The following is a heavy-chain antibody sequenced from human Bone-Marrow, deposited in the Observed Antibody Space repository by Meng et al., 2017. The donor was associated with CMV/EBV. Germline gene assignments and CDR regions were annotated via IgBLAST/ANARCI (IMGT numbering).Heavy chain of an antibody. CDR1: GDSVSSYY. CDR2: VYYSGST. Sequence: SETLSLTCTASGDSVSSYYWSWIRQPPGKGLEWIGYVYYSGSTNYNPSLKSRVTMSVDTSKNQISLTLTSVTAADTAMYYCARTKYYNFWTGYYPLLDALDIWGQGTMVTVSS. D-gene: IGHD3-3*01. CDR3: ARTKYYNFWTGYYPLLDALDI. V-gene: IGHV4-59*02. J-gene: IGHJ3*02.